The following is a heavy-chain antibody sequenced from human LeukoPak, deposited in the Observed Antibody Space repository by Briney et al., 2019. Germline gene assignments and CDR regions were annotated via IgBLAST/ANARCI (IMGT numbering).Heavy chain of an antibody. CDR1: GFTFSSYA. Sequence: PGGSLRLSCAASGFTFSSYAMSWVRQAPGKGLEWVSAISGSGGSTYYADSVKGRFTISRDNSKNTLYLQMNSLRPEDTAVYYCAKGPYYDFWSGSYYFDYWGQGTLVTVSS. CDR2: ISGSGGST. D-gene: IGHD3-3*01. CDR3: AKGPYYDFWSGSYYFDY. V-gene: IGHV3-23*01. J-gene: IGHJ4*02.